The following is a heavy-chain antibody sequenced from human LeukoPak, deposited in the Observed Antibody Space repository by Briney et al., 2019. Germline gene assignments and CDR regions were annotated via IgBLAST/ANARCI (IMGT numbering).Heavy chain of an antibody. CDR1: GGSISSYY. CDR3: ARDTVTADGFDI. CDR2: IYHSGST. Sequence: SETLSLTCTVSGGSISSYYWNWIRQPPGKGLEWIGYIYHSGSTNYNPSLKSRVTISVDTSKNQFSLKLSSVTAADTAVYFCARDTVTADGFDIWGQGTMVTVSS. J-gene: IGHJ3*02. V-gene: IGHV4-59*01. D-gene: IGHD4-17*01.